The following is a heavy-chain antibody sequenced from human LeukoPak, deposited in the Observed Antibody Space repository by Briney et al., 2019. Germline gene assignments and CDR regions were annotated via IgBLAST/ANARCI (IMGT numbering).Heavy chain of an antibody. V-gene: IGHV3-30*02. CDR1: GFTFSSYG. Sequence: PGGSLRLSCAASGFTFSSYGMHWVRQAPGKGLKWVAFIRYDGNNKYYADSVKGRFTISRDNAKNSLYLQMNSLRAEDTAVYYCASLHHYYYYIGVWGTGTTVTVSS. J-gene: IGHJ6*03. CDR3: ASLHHYYYYIGV. CDR2: IRYDGNNK.